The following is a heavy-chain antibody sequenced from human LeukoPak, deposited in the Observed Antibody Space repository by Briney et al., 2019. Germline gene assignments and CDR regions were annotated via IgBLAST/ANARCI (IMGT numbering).Heavy chain of an antibody. J-gene: IGHJ4*02. D-gene: IGHD5-18*01. CDR3: ARVLYFRENSYAGPFDQ. CDR1: GFIFSNFW. CDR2: IREDGSEA. V-gene: IGHV3-7*01. Sequence: GESLRLSCEASGFIFSNFWMSWVRQAPGKGLEWVAHIREDGSEAYYVDFVKGRFTISRDNDKNSLHLQMNSLRVEDTAVYYCARVLYFRENSYAGPFDQWGQGTLVTVSS.